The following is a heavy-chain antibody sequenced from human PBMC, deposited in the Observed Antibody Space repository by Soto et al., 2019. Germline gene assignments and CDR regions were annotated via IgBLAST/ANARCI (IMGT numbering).Heavy chain of an antibody. V-gene: IGHV4-31*03. CDR1: GGSISSGGYN. J-gene: IGHJ4*02. Sequence: PSETLSLTCTVSGGSISSGGYNWNWIRQHPGKGLEWIGYIYYTGSTYYNPSLETRVTISVDTSKNQFSLKLSSVTAADTAVYYCANNYYDSSGYYYIDSWGQGTLVTVSS. D-gene: IGHD3-22*01. CDR3: ANNYYDSSGYYYIDS. CDR2: IYYTGST.